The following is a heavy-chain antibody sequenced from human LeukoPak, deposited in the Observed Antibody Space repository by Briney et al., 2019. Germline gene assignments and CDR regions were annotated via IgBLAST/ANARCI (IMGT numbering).Heavy chain of an antibody. CDR3: ARHIYCSSTSCYFEYYFDY. J-gene: IGHJ4*02. CDR1: GGSISSSSYY. CDR2: IYYSGST. D-gene: IGHD2-2*01. V-gene: IGHV4-39*01. Sequence: SETLSLTCTVSGGSISSSSYYWGWIRQPPGKGLEWIRSIYYSGSTYYNPSLKSRVTISEDTSKNQFSLKLSSVTAADTAVYYCARHIYCSSTSCYFEYYFDYWGQGTLVTVSS.